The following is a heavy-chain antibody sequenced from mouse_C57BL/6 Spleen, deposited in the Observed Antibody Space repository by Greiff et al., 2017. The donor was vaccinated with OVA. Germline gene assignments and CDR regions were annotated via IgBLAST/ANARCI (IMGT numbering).Heavy chain of an antibody. CDR1: GFTFSSYG. D-gene: IGHD2-2*01. CDR2: ISSGGSYT. V-gene: IGHV5-6*01. J-gene: IGHJ2*01. CDR3: AREGYDGRGNYFDS. Sequence: EVKLMESGGDLVKPGGSLKLSCAASGFTFSSYGMSWVRQTPDKSLEWVATISSGGSYTYYPDSVKGRATLSRDNASNTPYLQLSSLKSEDTDMYDSAREGYDGRGNYFDSWGKGTTLTVSS.